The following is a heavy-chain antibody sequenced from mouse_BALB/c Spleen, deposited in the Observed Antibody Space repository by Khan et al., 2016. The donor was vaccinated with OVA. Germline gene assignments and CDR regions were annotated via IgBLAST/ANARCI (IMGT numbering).Heavy chain of an antibody. D-gene: IGHD3-3*01. J-gene: IGHJ3*01. Sequence: EVQLQESGPGLVKPSQSLSLTCSVTGYSITSGYYWNWIRQFPGNKLEWMGYITSGGSFNYNPSLKNRISITRDTPNKQFFLKLNSVTPEDTATYYCARAGRWFDYCGQGTLVTVSA. V-gene: IGHV3-6*02. CDR3: ARAGRWFDY. CDR2: ITSGGSF. CDR1: GYSITSGYY.